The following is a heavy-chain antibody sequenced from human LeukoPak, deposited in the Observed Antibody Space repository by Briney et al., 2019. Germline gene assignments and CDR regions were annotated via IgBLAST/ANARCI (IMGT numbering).Heavy chain of an antibody. CDR1: GFTFSSYA. J-gene: IGHJ4*02. V-gene: IGHV3-74*01. CDR2: IKGDGSST. Sequence: HPGGSLRLSCAASGFTFSSYAMSWVRHTPGKGLVWVSRIKGDGSSTSYADSVKGRFTISRDNAKNTLYLQMNSLRAEDTAVYYCARDGYSFGHDFDYWGQGTLVTVSS. D-gene: IGHD5-18*01. CDR3: ARDGYSFGHDFDY.